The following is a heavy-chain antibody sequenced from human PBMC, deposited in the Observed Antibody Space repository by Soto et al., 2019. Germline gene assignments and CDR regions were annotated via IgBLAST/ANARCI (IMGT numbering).Heavy chain of an antibody. CDR2: ISGSGGST. CDR1: GFTFSSYA. Sequence: EVQLLESGGGLVQPGGSLRLSCAASGFTFSSYAMSWVRQAPGKGLEWVSAISGSGGSTYYADSVKGRFTISRDNSKNTLDLQMSCLSAEDTAVYYCAKLRSFSTYYYDSSGYQDYWGQGALVTVSS. J-gene: IGHJ4*02. D-gene: IGHD3-22*01. CDR3: AKLRSFSTYYYDSSGYQDY. V-gene: IGHV3-23*01.